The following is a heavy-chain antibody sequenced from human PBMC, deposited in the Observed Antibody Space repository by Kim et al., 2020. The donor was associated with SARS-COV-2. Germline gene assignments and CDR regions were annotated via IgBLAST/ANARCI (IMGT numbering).Heavy chain of an antibody. CDR1: GGTFSSYA. J-gene: IGHJ6*02. CDR2: IIPILGIA. D-gene: IGHD5-12*01. V-gene: IGHV1-69*04. CDR3: ARFDSGYDFSYYYGMDV. Sequence: SVKVSCKASGGTFSSYAISWVRQAPGQGLEWMGRIIPILGIANYAQKFQGRVTITADKSTSTAYMELSSLRSEDTAVYYCARFDSGYDFSYYYGMDVWGQGTTVTVSS.